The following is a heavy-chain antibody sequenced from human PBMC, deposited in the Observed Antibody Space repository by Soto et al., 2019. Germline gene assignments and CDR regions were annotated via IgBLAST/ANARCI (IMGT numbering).Heavy chain of an antibody. CDR1: GGSISSGGYS. J-gene: IGHJ5*02. CDR3: ARVPDR. V-gene: IGHV4-30-2*01. Sequence: TSVTLSLTCAVSGGSISSGGYSWSWIRQPPGKGLEWIGYIYHSGSTYYNPSLKSRVTISVDRSKNQFSLKLSSVTAADTAVYYCARVPDRWGQGTLVTVSS. D-gene: IGHD2-2*01. CDR2: IYHSGST.